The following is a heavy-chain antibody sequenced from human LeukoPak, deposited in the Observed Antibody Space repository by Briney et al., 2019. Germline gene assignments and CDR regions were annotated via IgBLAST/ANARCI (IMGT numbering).Heavy chain of an antibody. D-gene: IGHD3-3*01. Sequence: PGGSLRLSCAASGFTVSSNYMSWVRQAPGKGLEWVSVIYSGGSTYYADSVKGRFTISRDNSKNTLYLQMNSLRAEDTAVYYCARADLGRYDFWSGYSHYGMDVWGQGTTVTVSS. V-gene: IGHV3-66*01. J-gene: IGHJ6*02. CDR3: ARADLGRYDFWSGYSHYGMDV. CDR2: IYSGGST. CDR1: GFTVSSNY.